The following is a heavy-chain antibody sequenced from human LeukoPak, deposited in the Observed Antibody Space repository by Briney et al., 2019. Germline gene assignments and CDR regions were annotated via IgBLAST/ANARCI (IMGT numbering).Heavy chain of an antibody. V-gene: IGHV4-34*01. Sequence: SETLSLTCAVYGGSFSGYYWSWIRQPPGKGLEWIGEINHSGSTNYNPSLKSRVTISVDTSKNQFSLKLSSVTAADTAVYYRARGCVYDSSPVPYYFDYWGQGTLVTVSS. J-gene: IGHJ4*02. CDR3: ARGCVYDSSPVPYYFDY. CDR2: INHSGST. CDR1: GGSFSGYY. D-gene: IGHD3-22*01.